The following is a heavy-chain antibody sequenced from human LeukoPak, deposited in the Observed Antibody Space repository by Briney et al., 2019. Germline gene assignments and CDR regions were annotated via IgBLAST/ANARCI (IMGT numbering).Heavy chain of an antibody. CDR1: GFIFRNYG. Sequence: GGSLRLSCAASGFIFRNYGMHWVRQTPGKGLEWVAVIWTNGVNKYYADSVKGRFTTSRDNSENTLSLQMNDPRAEDTAVYYCAKERAPFDAFDIWGQGTVVTVS. CDR2: IWTNGVNK. V-gene: IGHV3-33*06. J-gene: IGHJ3*02. CDR3: AKERAPFDAFDI.